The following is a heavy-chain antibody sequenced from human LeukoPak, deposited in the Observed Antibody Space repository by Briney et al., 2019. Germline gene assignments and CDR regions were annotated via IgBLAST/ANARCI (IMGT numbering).Heavy chain of an antibody. CDR3: AKAPQLYSVYHPDY. CDR1: GFTFSSAA. J-gene: IGHJ4*02. D-gene: IGHD5/OR15-5a*01. Sequence: PGGSLRLSCAASGFTFSSAAMTWVRQAPGKGLEWVSTITGSDDATYYADSVKGRFTISRDFSRNTVGLQMNSPRTEDTAIYYCAKAPQLYSVYHPDYWGQGTLVTVSS. CDR2: ITGSDDAT. V-gene: IGHV3-23*01.